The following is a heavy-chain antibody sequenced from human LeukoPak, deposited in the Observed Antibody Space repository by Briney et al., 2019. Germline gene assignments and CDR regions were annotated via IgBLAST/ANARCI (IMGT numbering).Heavy chain of an antibody. CDR3: AGYSSSWYGAFDI. CDR2: IYYSGST. V-gene: IGHV4-34*01. J-gene: IGHJ3*02. CDR1: GGSFSGYY. D-gene: IGHD6-13*01. Sequence: SETLSLTCAVYGGSFSGYYWSWIRQPPGKGLEWIGSIYYSGSTYYNPSLKSRVTISVDTSKNQFSLKLSSVTAADTAVYYCAGYSSSWYGAFDIWGQGTMVTVSS.